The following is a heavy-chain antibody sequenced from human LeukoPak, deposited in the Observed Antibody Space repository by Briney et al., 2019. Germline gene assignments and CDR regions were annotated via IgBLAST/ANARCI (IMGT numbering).Heavy chain of an antibody. V-gene: IGHV3-23*01. Sequence: GGSLRLSCAASGFTFSSYAMSWIRQAPGKGLEWVSVISGSGSSTYYADSVKGRFTISRDNSKDTLYLQMNSLRVEDTAVYYCAKTPGGYYDILTGYYPFDYWGQGTLVTVSS. D-gene: IGHD3-9*01. CDR1: GFTFSSYA. CDR2: ISGSGSST. CDR3: AKTPGGYYDILTGYYPFDY. J-gene: IGHJ4*02.